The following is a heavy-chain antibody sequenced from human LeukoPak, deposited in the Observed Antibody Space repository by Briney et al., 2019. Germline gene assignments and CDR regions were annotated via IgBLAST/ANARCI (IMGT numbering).Heavy chain of an antibody. CDR3: VRDGYSYGFMLAFDI. CDR2: ITVSGGTT. CDR1: EFTFSSYA. V-gene: IGHV3-23*01. J-gene: IGHJ3*02. D-gene: IGHD5-18*01. Sequence: PGGSLRLSCAASEFTFSSYAMQWVRQAPGKGLEWVSGITVSGGTTYYTDSVKGRFTISRDCAKNTLYLQMNSLRAEDTAVYYCVRDGYSYGFMLAFDIWGLGTRVTVSS.